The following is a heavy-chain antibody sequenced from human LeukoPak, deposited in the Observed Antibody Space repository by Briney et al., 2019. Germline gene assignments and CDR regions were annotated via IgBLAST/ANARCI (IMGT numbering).Heavy chain of an antibody. D-gene: IGHD3-22*01. Sequence: SETLSLTCTVSYGSISDYYWSWIRQPAGKGLEWIGRIYSSGSRNYNPSLKSRVTMSVDTSKNQFSLKLSSVTAADTAVYYCARQAYDTGYDAFDIWGQGTMVTVSS. J-gene: IGHJ3*02. CDR3: ARQAYDTGYDAFDI. CDR2: IYSSGSR. CDR1: YGSISDYY. V-gene: IGHV4-4*07.